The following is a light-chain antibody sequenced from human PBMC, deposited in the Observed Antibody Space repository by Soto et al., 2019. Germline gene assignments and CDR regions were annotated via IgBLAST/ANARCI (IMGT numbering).Light chain of an antibody. Sequence: DIQMTQSPSTLSASVGDRVTITCRASQSISNWLAWYQQKPGKAPNLLISKASNLQTGVPSRFSGSGSGTEFTLTISSLQPDDFATYYCQQYNGTFGRGTKVEIK. CDR1: QSISNW. V-gene: IGKV1-5*03. CDR3: QQYNGT. J-gene: IGKJ1*01. CDR2: KAS.